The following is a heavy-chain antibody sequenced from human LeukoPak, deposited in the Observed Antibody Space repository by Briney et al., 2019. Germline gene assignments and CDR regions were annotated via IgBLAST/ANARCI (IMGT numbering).Heavy chain of an antibody. V-gene: IGHV3-23*01. CDR2: ISGSGGST. CDR1: GFTFSNAW. CDR3: AKGNCRGTSCYSDY. Sequence: PGGSLRLSCAASGFTFSNAWMSWVRQAPGKGLEWVSGISGSGGSTYYADSVKGRFTIARDNSKNTLYLQMNSLRAEDTAVYYCAKGNCRGTSCYSDYWGQGTLVTVSS. D-gene: IGHD2-2*02. J-gene: IGHJ4*02.